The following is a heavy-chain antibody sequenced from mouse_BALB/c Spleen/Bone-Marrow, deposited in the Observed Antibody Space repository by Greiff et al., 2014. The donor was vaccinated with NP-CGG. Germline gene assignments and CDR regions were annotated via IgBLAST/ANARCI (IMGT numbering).Heavy chain of an antibody. V-gene: IGHV5-6*01. CDR3: TRHYDGYWFAY. J-gene: IGHJ3*01. CDR1: GFTFSSYG. CDR2: ISSGVIYT. Sequence: EVNLVESGGDLVKPGGSLKLSCAASGFTFSSYGMSWVRQTPDKRLEWVATISSGVIYTYYSDSVKGRFTISRDNAKNTLYLQMSSLKSEDTAMYYCTRHYDGYWFAYWAKGLWSLSLQ. D-gene: IGHD2-3*01.